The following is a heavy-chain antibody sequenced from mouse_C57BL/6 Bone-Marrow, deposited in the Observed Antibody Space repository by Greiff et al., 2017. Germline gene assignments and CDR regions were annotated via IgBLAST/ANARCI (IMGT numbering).Heavy chain of an antibody. CDR3: ASYYYGSSYGWFAY. CDR2: IDPANGNT. D-gene: IGHD1-1*01. CDR1: GFNIKNTY. J-gene: IGHJ3*01. V-gene: IGHV14-3*01. Sequence: VHVKQSVAELVRPGASVKLSCTASGFNIKNTYMHWVKQRPEQGLEWIGRIDPANGNTKYAPKFKGKATITADTSSTTAYLQLSSLTSEDTAIYYCASYYYGSSYGWFAYWGQGTLVTVSA.